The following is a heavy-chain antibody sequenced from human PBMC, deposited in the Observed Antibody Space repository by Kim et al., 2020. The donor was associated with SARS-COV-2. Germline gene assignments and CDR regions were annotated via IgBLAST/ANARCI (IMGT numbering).Heavy chain of an antibody. CDR2: ISSSSSYI. CDR3: ARAASYCSGGSCYSGRYYGMDV. D-gene: IGHD2-15*01. J-gene: IGHJ6*02. Sequence: GGSLRLSCAASGFTFSSYSMNWVRQAPGKGLEWVSSISSSSSYIYYADSVKGRFTISRDNAKNSLYLQMNSLRAEDTAVYYCARAASYCSGGSCYSGRYYGMDVWGQGTTVTVSS. V-gene: IGHV3-21*01. CDR1: GFTFSSYS.